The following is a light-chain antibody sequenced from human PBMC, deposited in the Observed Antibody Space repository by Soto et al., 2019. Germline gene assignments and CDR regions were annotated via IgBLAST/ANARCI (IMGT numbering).Light chain of an antibody. V-gene: IGLV2-14*01. CDR3: SAHTYGALV. Sequence: QSALTQPASVSGSPGQSITISCTGISSDVGRSNHVFWYQQHPGKAPKLIIYEVSSRPSGVSNRFSGSKSGNTASLTISGLQAEDEADYYCSAHTYGALVFGGGTKVTVL. CDR2: EVS. J-gene: IGLJ2*01. CDR1: SSDVGRSNH.